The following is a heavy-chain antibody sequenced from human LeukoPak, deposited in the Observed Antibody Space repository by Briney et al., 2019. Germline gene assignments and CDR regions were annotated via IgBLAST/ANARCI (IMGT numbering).Heavy chain of an antibody. D-gene: IGHD3-10*01. CDR3: ARARDYYGSGSYYNLFDY. Sequence: SETLSLTCTVSGGSISSGDYYWSWIRQPPGKGLEWIGYIYYSGSTYYNPSLKSRVTISVDTSKNQFSLKLSSVTAADTAVYYCARARDYYGSGSYYNLFDYWGQGTLVTVSS. V-gene: IGHV4-30-4*01. CDR1: GGSISSGDYY. J-gene: IGHJ4*02. CDR2: IYYSGST.